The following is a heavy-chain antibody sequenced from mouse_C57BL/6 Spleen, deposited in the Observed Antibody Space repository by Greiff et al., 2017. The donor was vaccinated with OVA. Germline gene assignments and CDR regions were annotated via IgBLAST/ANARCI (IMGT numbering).Heavy chain of an antibody. CDR2: IHPSDSDT. Sequence: VKLQQPGAELVRPGSSVKVSCKASGYTFTSYWMHRVKQRPGQGLEWIGRIHPSDSDTNYNQKFKGKATLTVDKSSSTSYMQLSSLTSEDSAVYYCAIEGYYYGSSYVFDYWGQGTTLTVSS. V-gene: IGHV1-74*01. J-gene: IGHJ2*01. CDR1: GYTFTSYW. CDR3: AIEGYYYGSSYVFDY. D-gene: IGHD1-1*01.